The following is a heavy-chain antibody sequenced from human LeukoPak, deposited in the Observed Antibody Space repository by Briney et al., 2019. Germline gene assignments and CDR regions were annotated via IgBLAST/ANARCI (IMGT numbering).Heavy chain of an antibody. D-gene: IGHD3-9*01. Sequence: SETLSLTCTVSGGSISSYYWSWIRQPPGKGLEWIGYIYYSGSTNYNPSLKSRVTISVDTSKNQFSLKLSSVTAADTAVYYCARHSKRYFDWLYFDYWGQGTLVTVSS. CDR1: GGSISSYY. CDR2: IYYSGST. V-gene: IGHV4-59*08. J-gene: IGHJ4*02. CDR3: ARHSKRYFDWLYFDY.